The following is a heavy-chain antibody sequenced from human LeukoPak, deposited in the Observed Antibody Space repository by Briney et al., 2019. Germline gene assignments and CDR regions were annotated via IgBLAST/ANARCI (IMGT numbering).Heavy chain of an antibody. J-gene: IGHJ4*02. CDR3: AKDRLYYYDSSGYYFPSYFDY. V-gene: IGHV3-66*01. D-gene: IGHD3-22*01. Sequence: AGGSLRLSCVTSGFSVSNNYMSWVRQAPGKGLELVSVISSAGGTYYADSVKARFTISRDISKNTLFLLMNSLTVEDTAVYYCAKDRLYYYDSSGYYFPSYFDYWGQGTLVTVSS. CDR2: ISSAGGT. CDR1: GFSVSNNY.